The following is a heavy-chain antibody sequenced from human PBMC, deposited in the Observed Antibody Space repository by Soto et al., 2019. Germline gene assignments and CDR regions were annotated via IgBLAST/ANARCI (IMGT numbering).Heavy chain of an antibody. CDR2: INPNSGDT. Sequence: ASVKVSCKASGYTFTGYYVHWVRQAPGQGLEWMGWINPNSGDTYLAQRFQGRVTMNRDTSIGTAYMEQRGLTPDDTAEYYCAKGGAIVAAGTRVYLYNAMDVWGQGTTVTVSS. V-gene: IGHV1-2*02. D-gene: IGHD1-26*01. CDR1: GYTFTGYY. CDR3: AKGGAIVAAGTRVYLYNAMDV. J-gene: IGHJ6*02.